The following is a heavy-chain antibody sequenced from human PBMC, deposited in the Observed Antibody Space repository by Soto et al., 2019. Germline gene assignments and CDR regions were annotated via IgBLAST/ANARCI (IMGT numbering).Heavy chain of an antibody. V-gene: IGHV3-23*01. CDR2: ISGSGGST. D-gene: IGHD5-18*01. CDR3: AKVLGRGYGYGQPYDAFDI. Sequence: GGSLRLSCAASGFTFSSYAMSWVRQAPGKGLEWVSAISGSGGSTYYADSVKGRFTISRDNSKNTLYLQMNSLRAEDTAVYYCAKVLGRGYGYGQPYDAFDIWGQGTMVTVSS. J-gene: IGHJ3*02. CDR1: GFTFSSYA.